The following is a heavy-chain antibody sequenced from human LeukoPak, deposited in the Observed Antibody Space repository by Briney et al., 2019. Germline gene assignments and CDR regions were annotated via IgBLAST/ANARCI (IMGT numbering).Heavy chain of an antibody. J-gene: IGHJ4*02. Sequence: SVMVSCKASGGTFSSYAISWVRQAPGQGLEWMGGIIPIFGTANYAQKFQGRVTITTDESTSTAYMELSSLRSEDTAVYYCARTMVVTPESFDYWGQGTLVTVSS. V-gene: IGHV1-69*05. CDR2: IIPIFGTA. D-gene: IGHD4-23*01. CDR1: GGTFSSYA. CDR3: ARTMVVTPESFDY.